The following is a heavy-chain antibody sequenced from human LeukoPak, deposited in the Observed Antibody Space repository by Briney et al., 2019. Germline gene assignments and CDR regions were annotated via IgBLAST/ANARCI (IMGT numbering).Heavy chain of an antibody. V-gene: IGHV4-59*01. CDR1: GGSISSYY. Sequence: PSETLSLTCTVSGGSISSYYWSWIRQPPGKGLEWIGYIYYSGSTNYNPSLKSRVTISVDTSKNQFSLKLSSVTAADTAVYYCARAPVEMATIWYYYYMDVWGKGTTVTVSS. J-gene: IGHJ6*03. CDR3: ARAPVEMATIWYYYYMDV. D-gene: IGHD5-24*01. CDR2: IYYSGST.